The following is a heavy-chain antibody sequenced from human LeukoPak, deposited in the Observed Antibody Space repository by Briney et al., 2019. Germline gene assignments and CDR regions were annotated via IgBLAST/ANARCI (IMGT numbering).Heavy chain of an antibody. CDR1: GGSISSYY. V-gene: IGHV4-59*01. J-gene: IGHJ4*02. CDR3: ARAAFSSGPKGFDY. D-gene: IGHD6-19*01. Sequence: SETLSLTCTVSGGSISSYYWSWIRQPPGKGLEWIGYIYYSGSTNYNPSLKSRATISVDTSKNQFSLKLSSVTAADTAVYYCARAAFSSGPKGFDYWGQGTLVTVSS. CDR2: IYYSGST.